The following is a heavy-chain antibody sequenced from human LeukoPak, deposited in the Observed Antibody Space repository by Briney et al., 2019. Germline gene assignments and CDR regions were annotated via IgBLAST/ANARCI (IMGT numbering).Heavy chain of an antibody. CDR2: INT. Sequence: GGSLRLSCAVSGFTFSSHWMHWVRQTPGKGLVWVSRINTNHADSVKGRFTISRDNAKNMLYLQMNSLRAEDTAVYYCARGGLFKYFFDYWGQGTPVTVSS. J-gene: IGHJ4*02. CDR3: ARGGLFKYFFDY. V-gene: IGHV3-74*01. D-gene: IGHD2-15*01. CDR1: GFTFSSHW.